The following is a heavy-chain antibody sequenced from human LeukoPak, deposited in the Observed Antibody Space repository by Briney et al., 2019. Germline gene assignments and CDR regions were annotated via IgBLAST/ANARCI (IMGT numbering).Heavy chain of an antibody. CDR3: ARVRWELLSFDY. CDR2: IIPIFGTA. V-gene: IGHV1-69*05. D-gene: IGHD1-26*01. J-gene: IGHJ4*02. CDR1: GGTFSSYA. Sequence: SVKVSCKASGGTFSSYAISWVRQAPGQGLEWMGGIIPIFGTANYAQKFQGRATITTDESTSTAYMELSSLRSEDTAVYYCARVRWELLSFDYWGQGTLVTVSS.